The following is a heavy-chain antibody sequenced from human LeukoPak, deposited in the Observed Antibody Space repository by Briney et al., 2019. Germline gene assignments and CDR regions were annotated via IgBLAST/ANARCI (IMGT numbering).Heavy chain of an antibody. CDR3: ARDRDGYTIDY. CDR2: IYYSGST. J-gene: IGHJ4*02. V-gene: IGHV4-31*03. Sequence: PSETLSLTCTVSGGSIGSGGYYWSWLHQHQGTGLEWIGYIYYSGSTYYNPSIKSRVTISVDTSKTQFSLKLSSVTAADTAVYYCARDRDGYTIDYWGQGTLVTVSS. CDR1: GGSIGSGGYY. D-gene: IGHD5-24*01.